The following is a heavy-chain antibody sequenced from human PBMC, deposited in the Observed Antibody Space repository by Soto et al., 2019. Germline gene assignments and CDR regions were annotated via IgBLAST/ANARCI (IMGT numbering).Heavy chain of an antibody. CDR1: GFTFSDYY. V-gene: IGHV3-11*01. Sequence: GGSLRLSCAASGFTFSDYYMSWIRQAPGKGLEWVSYISSSGSTIYYADSVKGRFTISRDNAKNSLYLQMNSLRAEDTAVYYCARAVTSTWYLGAFDIWGQGTMVTVSS. J-gene: IGHJ3*02. CDR2: ISSSGSTI. D-gene: IGHD6-13*01. CDR3: ARAVTSTWYLGAFDI.